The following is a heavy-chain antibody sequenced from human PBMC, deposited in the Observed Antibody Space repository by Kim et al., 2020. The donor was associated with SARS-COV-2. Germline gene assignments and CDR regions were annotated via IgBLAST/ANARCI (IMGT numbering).Heavy chain of an antibody. D-gene: IGHD2-8*01. V-gene: IGHV3-48*02. CDR1: GFTFSSYS. J-gene: IGHJ6*02. CDR2: ISSSSSTI. Sequence: GGSLRLSCAASGFTFSSYSMNWVRQAPGKGLEWVSYISSSSSTIYYADSVKGRFTISRDNAKNSLYLQMNSLRDEDTAVYYCARGFRGVYARTYGMDVWGQGTTVTVSS. CDR3: ARGFRGVYARTYGMDV.